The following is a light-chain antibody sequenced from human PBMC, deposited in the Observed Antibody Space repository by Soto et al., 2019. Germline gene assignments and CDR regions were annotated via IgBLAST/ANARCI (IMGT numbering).Light chain of an antibody. CDR3: MQALQTPST. CDR1: QSLLHSNGYNY. Sequence: IVMTQSPLSLPVTPGEPASISCRSSQSLLHSNGYNYLDWYLQKPGQSPQLLIYLGSNRASGVPDRFRGSGSGTYFTLKISRVEAEEVGVYYCMQALQTPSTFGQVTKLVTK. V-gene: IGKV2-28*01. J-gene: IGKJ2*01. CDR2: LGS.